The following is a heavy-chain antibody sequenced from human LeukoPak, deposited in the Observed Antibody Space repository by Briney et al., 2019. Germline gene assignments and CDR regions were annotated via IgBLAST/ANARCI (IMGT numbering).Heavy chain of an antibody. Sequence: SETLSLTCTVSGGSISSGGYYWSWIRQPPGKGLEWIGYIYYSGGSTNYHPSLKSRVTISVDTSKNQFSLKLSSVTAADTAVYYCARVAEGYYDSSDYWGQGTLVTVSS. CDR1: GGSISSGGYY. D-gene: IGHD3-22*01. CDR2: IYYSGGST. CDR3: ARVAEGYYDSSDY. J-gene: IGHJ4*02. V-gene: IGHV4-61*08.